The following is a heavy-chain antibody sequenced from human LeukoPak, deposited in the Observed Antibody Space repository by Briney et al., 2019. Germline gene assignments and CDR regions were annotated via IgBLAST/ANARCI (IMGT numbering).Heavy chain of an antibody. J-gene: IGHJ4*02. CDR3: ARARLLWFGDENDFDY. CDR2: IIPIFGTA. D-gene: IGHD3-10*01. Sequence: SVKVSCKASGGTFSSYAISWVRQAPGQGLEWMGGIIPIFGTANYAQKFQGRVTITADKSTSTAYMELRSLRSDDTAVYYCARARLLWFGDENDFDYWGQGTLVTVSS. V-gene: IGHV1-69*06. CDR1: GGTFSSYA.